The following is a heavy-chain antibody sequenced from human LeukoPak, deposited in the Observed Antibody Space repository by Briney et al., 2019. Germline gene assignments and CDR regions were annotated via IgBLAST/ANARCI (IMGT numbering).Heavy chain of an antibody. J-gene: IGHJ6*03. D-gene: IGHD5-12*01. CDR3: ARVATPRQYYYYMDV. Sequence: GESLKISCKGSGYSFTSYWIGWVRQMPGKGLEWMGILYPGDSDTRYSPSFQGQATISADKSISTAYLQWSSLKASDTAMYYCARVATPRQYYYYMDVWGKGTTVTVSS. CDR1: GYSFTSYW. V-gene: IGHV5-51*01. CDR2: LYPGDSDT.